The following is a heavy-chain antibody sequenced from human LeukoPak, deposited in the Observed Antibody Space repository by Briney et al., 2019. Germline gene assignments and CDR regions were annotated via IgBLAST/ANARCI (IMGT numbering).Heavy chain of an antibody. CDR1: GGSITSGGYY. CDR2: ISYSGST. J-gene: IGHJ6*02. D-gene: IGHD3-9*01. Sequence: SQTLSLTCTVSGGSITSGGYYWSWIRQHPGKGLEWIGYISYSGSTYYNPSLKSRVAISVDTSNKQFSLTLTSVTAADTAVYYCARDYDILTGYSSAGYYYGMDVWGHGTLVTVSS. V-gene: IGHV4-31*03. CDR3: ARDYDILTGYSSAGYYYGMDV.